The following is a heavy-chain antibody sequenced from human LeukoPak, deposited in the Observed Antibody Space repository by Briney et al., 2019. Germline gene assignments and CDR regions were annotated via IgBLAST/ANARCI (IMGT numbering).Heavy chain of an antibody. CDR1: GYSISSGYY. D-gene: IGHD2/OR15-2a*01. CDR2: IYHSGST. CDR3: ARHVKQMDY. J-gene: IGHJ4*02. V-gene: IGHV4-38-2*02. Sequence: SETLSLTCTVSGYSISSGYYWGWIRQPPGKGLEWIGCIYHSGSTYYNPSLKSRVSISVDTSKNQFSLKLSSVTAADTAVYYCARHVKQMDYWGQGTLVTVSS.